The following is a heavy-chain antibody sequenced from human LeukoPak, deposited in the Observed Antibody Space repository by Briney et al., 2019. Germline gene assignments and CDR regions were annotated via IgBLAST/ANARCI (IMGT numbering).Heavy chain of an antibody. Sequence: GGSLRLSCAASGFTFSSYAMHWVRQAPGKGLEWVAVISYDGSNKYYADSVKGRFTISRDNAKNSLFLQMNSLRAEDTAVYYCARDRYYGMDVWGQGTTVTVSS. V-gene: IGHV3-30-3*01. CDR3: ARDRYYGMDV. J-gene: IGHJ6*02. CDR1: GFTFSSYA. CDR2: ISYDGSNK.